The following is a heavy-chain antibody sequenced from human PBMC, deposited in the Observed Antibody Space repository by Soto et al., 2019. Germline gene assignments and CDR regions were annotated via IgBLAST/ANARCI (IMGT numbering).Heavy chain of an antibody. J-gene: IGHJ4*02. Sequence: QVQLVQSGAEVKKPGASVKVSCKASGYTFTSYGISWVRQAPGQGLEWMGWINAYNGNTNYAQKLQGRVTMTADTATSTADRELRSLRSDDTAVYYCARDVGYGLIDYWGQGTLVTVSS. D-gene: IGHD5-18*01. CDR1: GYTFTSYG. CDR3: ARDVGYGLIDY. CDR2: INAYNGNT. V-gene: IGHV1-18*01.